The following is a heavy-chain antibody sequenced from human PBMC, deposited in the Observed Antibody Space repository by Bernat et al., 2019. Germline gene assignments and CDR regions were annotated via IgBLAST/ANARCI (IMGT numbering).Heavy chain of an antibody. CDR2: INHSGST. J-gene: IGHJ4*02. D-gene: IGHD6-19*01. Sequence: QVQLQQWGAGLLKPSETLSLTCAVYGGSFSGYYWSWIRQPPGKGLEWIGEINHSGSTNYNPSLKSRVTISVDTSKNQFSLKLSSVTAADTAVYYCARAGLAVAGTGFDYWGRGTLVTVSS. V-gene: IGHV4-34*01. CDR1: GGSFSGYY. CDR3: ARAGLAVAGTGFDY.